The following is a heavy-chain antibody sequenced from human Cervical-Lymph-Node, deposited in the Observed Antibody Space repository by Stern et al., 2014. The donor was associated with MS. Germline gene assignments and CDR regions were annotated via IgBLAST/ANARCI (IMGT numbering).Heavy chain of an antibody. Sequence: EVQLVESGGGLVKPGGSLRLSCAASGFTFSSYSMNWVRQAPGRGLEWVSSLSGSGASTYYADSVKGRYAVSRDNSNGILYLQMNNLTAADTARYYCAKGATTLIVILFRNWFDPWGQGTLVTVSS. CDR2: LSGSGAST. CDR3: AKGATTLIVILFRNWFDP. CDR1: GFTFSSYS. D-gene: IGHD1-26*01. J-gene: IGHJ5*02. V-gene: IGHV3-23*04.